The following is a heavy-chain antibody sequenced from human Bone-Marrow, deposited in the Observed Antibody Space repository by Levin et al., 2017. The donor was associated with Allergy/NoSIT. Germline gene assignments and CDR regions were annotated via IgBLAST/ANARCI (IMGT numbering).Heavy chain of an antibody. CDR3: ARDFRGYYDSSGYSYNWFDP. D-gene: IGHD3-22*01. J-gene: IGHJ5*02. CDR1: GFSVSNNY. CDR2: IYSGGST. V-gene: IGHV3-66*01. Sequence: QAGGSLRLSCAASGFSVSNNYMTWVRQAPGKGLEWVSVIYSGGSTYYADSVKGRFTISRDNSKNTLYLQMNSLRAEDTAVYYCARDFRGYYDSSGYSYNWFDPWGQGTLVTVSP.